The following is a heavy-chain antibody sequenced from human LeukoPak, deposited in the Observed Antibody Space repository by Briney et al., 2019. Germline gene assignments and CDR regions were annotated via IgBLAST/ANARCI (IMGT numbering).Heavy chain of an antibody. CDR2: ISYDGNNK. CDR1: GFTFAIYA. Sequence: GGSLRLSCAASGFTFAIYAMHWVRQAPGKGLEWVAVISYDGNNKYYADSVKGRFTISRDNSKNTLYLQMNSLRAEDTAVYYCARDGEIFGVAYGMDVWGQGTTVTVSS. D-gene: IGHD3-3*01. J-gene: IGHJ6*02. CDR3: ARDGEIFGVAYGMDV. V-gene: IGHV3-30-3*01.